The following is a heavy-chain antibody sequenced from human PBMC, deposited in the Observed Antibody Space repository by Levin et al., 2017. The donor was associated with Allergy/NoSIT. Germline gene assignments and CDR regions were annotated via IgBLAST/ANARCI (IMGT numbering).Heavy chain of an antibody. CDR2: INHSGST. CDR1: GGSLSGYY. CDR3: ARGSYDILSGYYSDNYYGMDV. D-gene: IGHD3-9*01. Sequence: GSLRLSCAIYGGSLSGYYWTWIRQPPGKGLESIGEINHSGSTNYNPSLKSRVTISVDTSKNQFSLRLSSVNAADTAVYYCARGSYDILSGYYSDNYYGMDVWGQGTTVTVSS. J-gene: IGHJ6*02. V-gene: IGHV4-34*01.